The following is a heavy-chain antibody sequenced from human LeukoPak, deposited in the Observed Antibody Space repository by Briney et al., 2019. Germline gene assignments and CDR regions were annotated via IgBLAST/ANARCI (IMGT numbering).Heavy chain of an antibody. V-gene: IGHV3-53*01. Sequence: GGSLRLSCAASGFSVSSNFMSWVRQAPGKGLEWVSVIYSGGTTYNADSVRGRFTISRDNSKNMLYLQMNSLRAEDTAVYYCARDGYGYNYMDAWAKGTTVTVSS. CDR3: ARDGYGYNYMDA. CDR2: IYSGGTT. CDR1: GFSVSSNF. D-gene: IGHD5-12*01. J-gene: IGHJ6*03.